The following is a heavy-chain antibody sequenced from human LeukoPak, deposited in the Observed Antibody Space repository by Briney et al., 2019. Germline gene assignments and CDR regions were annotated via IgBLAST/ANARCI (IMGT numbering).Heavy chain of an antibody. CDR1: GGSISSGDYY. D-gene: IGHD6-13*01. J-gene: IGHJ4*02. CDR2: IYYSGRT. CDR3: ASSLQLARLDS. Sequence: SETLSVTCTVSGGSISSGDYYWSWIRQHPGKGLEWIGYIYYSGRTYYNPSLKSRVTISEDTSKNQFSLKLSSVTAADTAAYYCASSLQLARLDSWGQGTLVTVSS. V-gene: IGHV4-31*03.